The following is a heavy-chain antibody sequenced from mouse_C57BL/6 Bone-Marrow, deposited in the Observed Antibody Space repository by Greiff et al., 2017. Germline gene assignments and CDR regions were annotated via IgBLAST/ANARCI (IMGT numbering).Heavy chain of an antibody. CDR3: ARGYGSSYWYFDV. CDR2: ILPGSGST. CDR1: GYTFTGYW. D-gene: IGHD1-1*01. V-gene: IGHV1-9*01. J-gene: IGHJ1*03. Sequence: VQLQQSGAELMKPGASVKLSCKATGYTFTGYWIEWVKQRPGHGLEWIGEILPGSGSTNDNEKFKGKATFTADTSSNTAYMQLSSLTTEDSAIYYCARGYGSSYWYFDVWGTGTTVTVSS.